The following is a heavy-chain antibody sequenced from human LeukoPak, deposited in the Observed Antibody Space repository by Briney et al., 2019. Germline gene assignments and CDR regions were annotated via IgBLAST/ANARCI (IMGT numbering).Heavy chain of an antibody. Sequence: PGGSPRLSLAAPGFTFSSYGMHWGRQAPGKGLEWGAVISYDGSNKYYADSVKGRFTISRDNSKNTLYLQMNSLRAEDTAVYYCAKDHGDYEDYYYYSMDVWGQGTTVTVSS. J-gene: IGHJ6*02. CDR2: ISYDGSNK. D-gene: IGHD4-17*01. V-gene: IGHV3-30*18. CDR3: AKDHGDYEDYYYYSMDV. CDR1: GFTFSSYG.